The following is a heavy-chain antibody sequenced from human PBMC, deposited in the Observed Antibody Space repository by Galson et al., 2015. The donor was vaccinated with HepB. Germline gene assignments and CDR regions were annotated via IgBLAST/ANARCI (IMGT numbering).Heavy chain of an antibody. CDR1: GFAFDSHA. V-gene: IGHV3-23*01. Sequence: ASGFAFDSHAMSWVRQAPGRGLEWISGITGKGDSTFYADSVKGRFTVSKDNSNNMLYLQMNSLRAEDAGLYFCAKGYGLFDSWGQGILVTVSS. J-gene: IGHJ5*01. CDR3: AKGYGLFDS. CDR2: ITGKGDST. D-gene: IGHD5-18*01.